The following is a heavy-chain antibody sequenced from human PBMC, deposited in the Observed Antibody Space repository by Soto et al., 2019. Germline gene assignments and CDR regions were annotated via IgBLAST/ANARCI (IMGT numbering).Heavy chain of an antibody. D-gene: IGHD3-22*01. V-gene: IGHV4-34*01. CDR2: INHSVST. CDR3: ARGPITTNPRFDP. J-gene: IGHJ5*02. CDR1: GGSFSGYY. Sequence: AETLSLTCAVYGGSFSGYYWSWIRQPPGKGLEWIGEINHSVSTNYNPSLKSRVTISVDTSKNQFSLKLSSVTAADTAVYYCARGPITTNPRFDPWGQGTLVTVSS.